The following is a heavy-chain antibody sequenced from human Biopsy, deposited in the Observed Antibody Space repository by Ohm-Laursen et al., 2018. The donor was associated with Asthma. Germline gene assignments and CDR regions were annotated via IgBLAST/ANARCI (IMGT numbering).Heavy chain of an antibody. CDR3: ARTFHFWSPYHAEHYQL. CDR2: IKHDGTEK. CDR1: GFTFGDYW. D-gene: IGHD3-3*02. J-gene: IGHJ1*01. Sequence: LSLTCAAPGFTFGDYWMSWVRQVPGKGLEWVANIKHDGTEKNHVDSLKGRFTISRDNAKNSLYLQMNSLRAEDTAVYYCARTFHFWSPYHAEHYQLWGQGTLVTVPS. V-gene: IGHV3-7*01.